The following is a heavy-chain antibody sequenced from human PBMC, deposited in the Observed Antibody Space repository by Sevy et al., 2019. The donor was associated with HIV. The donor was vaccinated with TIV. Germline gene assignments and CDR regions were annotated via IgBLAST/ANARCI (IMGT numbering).Heavy chain of an antibody. J-gene: IGHJ4*02. CDR1: GFSFSQYS. D-gene: IGHD3-22*01. Sequence: GGSLRLSCAASGFSFSQYSMNWVRQAPGKGLEWLSYISGTSGTIYYAVSVKGRFTISRDNAKNSVYLQMNSLRDEDTAVCSCARVVLYYDANYFDYWGQGALVTVSS. CDR2: ISGTSGTI. V-gene: IGHV3-48*02. CDR3: ARVVLYYDANYFDY.